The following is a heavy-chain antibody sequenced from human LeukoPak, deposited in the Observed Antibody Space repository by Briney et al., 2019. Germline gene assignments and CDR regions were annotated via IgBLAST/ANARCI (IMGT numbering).Heavy chain of an antibody. CDR2: IYYSGST. Sequence: SETLSLTCTVSGGSISSSSYYWGWIRQPPGKGLEWIGSIYYSGSTYYNPSLKSRVTISVDTSKNQFSLELSSVTAADTAVYYCARIPIVGATTPDYWGQGTLVTVSS. D-gene: IGHD1-26*01. CDR3: ARIPIVGATTPDY. J-gene: IGHJ4*02. CDR1: GGSISSSSYY. V-gene: IGHV4-39*01.